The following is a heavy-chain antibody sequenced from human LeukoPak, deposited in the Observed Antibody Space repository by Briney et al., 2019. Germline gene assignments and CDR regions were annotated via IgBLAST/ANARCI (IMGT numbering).Heavy chain of an antibody. J-gene: IGHJ6*03. V-gene: IGHV1-8*01. D-gene: IGHD3-3*01. Sequence: ASVKVSCKASGYTFTSYDINWVRQATGQGLEWMGRMNPNSGNTGYAQKFQGRVTMTRNTSISTAYMELSSLRSEDTAVYYCARAAKLRFLEWLSYYYYMDVWGKGTTVTVSS. CDR2: MNPNSGNT. CDR3: ARAAKLRFLEWLSYYYYMDV. CDR1: GYTFTSYD.